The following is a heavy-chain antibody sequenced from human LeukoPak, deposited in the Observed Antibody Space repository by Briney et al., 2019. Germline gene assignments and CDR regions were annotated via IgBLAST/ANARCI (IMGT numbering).Heavy chain of an antibody. Sequence: GKSLRLSCAASGFTFSSYGMHWVRQAPAKGLEWVAVISYDGSNKYYADSVKGRFTISRDNSKNTLYLQMNSLRAEDTAVYYCAKDLVYSSGWYSDYYGMDVWGQGTTVTVSS. CDR2: ISYDGSNK. V-gene: IGHV3-30*18. CDR3: AKDLVYSSGWYSDYYGMDV. J-gene: IGHJ6*02. D-gene: IGHD6-13*01. CDR1: GFTFSSYG.